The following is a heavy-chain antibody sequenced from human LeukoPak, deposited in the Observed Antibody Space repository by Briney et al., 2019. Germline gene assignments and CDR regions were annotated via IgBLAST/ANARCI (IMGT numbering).Heavy chain of an antibody. D-gene: IGHD3-9*01. CDR2: IRSKVYGGTT. J-gene: IGHJ3*02. CDR1: GFTFGDYA. V-gene: IGHV3-49*04. Sequence: PGGSLRLSCTATGFTFGDYAITWVRQAPGKGLERIGFIRSKVYGGTTEYAASVKGRFTISRDDSKSIVYLQMNSLKAEDTAVYYCTTDRYYDILTALDAFDIWGQGTMVTVSS. CDR3: TTDRYYDILTALDAFDI.